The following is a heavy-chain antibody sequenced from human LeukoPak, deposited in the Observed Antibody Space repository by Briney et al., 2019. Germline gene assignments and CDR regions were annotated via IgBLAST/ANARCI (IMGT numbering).Heavy chain of an antibody. Sequence: PGGSLRLSCAASGFTFSSYSMNWVRQAPGKGLEWVSSISSSSSYIYYADSVKGRFTISRDNAKNSLYLQMNSPRAEDTAVYYCARAPGYRSFLDYWGQGTLVIVSS. V-gene: IGHV3-21*01. CDR1: GFTFSSYS. D-gene: IGHD6-13*01. J-gene: IGHJ4*02. CDR2: ISSSSSYI. CDR3: ARAPGYRSFLDY.